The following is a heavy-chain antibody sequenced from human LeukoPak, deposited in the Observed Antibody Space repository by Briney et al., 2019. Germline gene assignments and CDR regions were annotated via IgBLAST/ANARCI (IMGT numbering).Heavy chain of an antibody. CDR3: ARVKSGSYYSYFDY. Sequence: PGGSLRLSCAASGFTFSSYSMNWVRQAPGKGLEWVSSISSSSSYIHYADSVKGRFTISRDNAKNSLYLQMNSLRAEDTAVYYSARVKSGSYYSYFDYWGQGSLVTVSS. V-gene: IGHV3-21*06. CDR1: GFTFSSYS. CDR2: ISSSSSYI. D-gene: IGHD1-26*01. J-gene: IGHJ4*02.